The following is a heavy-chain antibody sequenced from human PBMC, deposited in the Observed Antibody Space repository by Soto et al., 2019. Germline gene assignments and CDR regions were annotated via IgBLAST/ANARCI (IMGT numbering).Heavy chain of an antibody. D-gene: IGHD2-21*01. Sequence: ASVKVSCKASGGTFSSYTISWVRQAPGQGLEWMGRIIPILGIANYAQKFQGRVTITADKSTSTAYMELSSLRSEDTAVYYCASTAYCGGDCYSIDYWGQGTLVTVSS. CDR3: ASTAYCGGDCYSIDY. CDR1: GGTFSSYT. CDR2: IIPILGIA. J-gene: IGHJ4*02. V-gene: IGHV1-69*02.